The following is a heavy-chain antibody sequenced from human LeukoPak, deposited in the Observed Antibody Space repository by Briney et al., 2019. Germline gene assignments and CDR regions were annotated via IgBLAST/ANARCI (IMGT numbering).Heavy chain of an antibody. Sequence: PGGSLRLSCAASGFTFSHYYMSWVRQAPGKGLEWVANIKQDGSEQFYLDSVKGRFTISRDNAKNALYLQMHSLRAEDTAVYYCARDWSRGGWYAELDSWGQGTLVTVSS. V-gene: IGHV3-7*01. CDR2: IKQDGSEQ. D-gene: IGHD6-19*01. CDR3: ARDWSRGGWYAELDS. J-gene: IGHJ4*02. CDR1: GFTFSHYY.